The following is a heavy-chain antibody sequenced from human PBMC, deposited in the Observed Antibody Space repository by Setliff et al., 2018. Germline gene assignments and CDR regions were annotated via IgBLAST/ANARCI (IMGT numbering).Heavy chain of an antibody. Sequence: GGSLRLSCAVSGFTFSYAWMSWVRQAPGKGLEWVGRIKSKTDGGTIDYAAPVKGRFTISRDDSKNTLYLQMNSLTTEDRAVYYCTTEHCGGDCYSYDAFDIWGQGTMVTVSS. CDR1: GFTFSYAW. V-gene: IGHV3-15*01. D-gene: IGHD2-21*02. CDR3: TTEHCGGDCYSYDAFDI. J-gene: IGHJ3*02. CDR2: IKSKTDGGTI.